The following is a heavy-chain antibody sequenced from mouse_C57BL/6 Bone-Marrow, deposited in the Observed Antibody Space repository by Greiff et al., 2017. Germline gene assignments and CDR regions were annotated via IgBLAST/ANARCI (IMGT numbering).Heavy chain of an antibody. Sequence: QVQLQQSGAELARPVASVQMSCTASGYTFTSYTMHWVKQRPGPGLEWIVYINPSSGYTKYNQKFKDTATLTADNSSSTAYMQLSSLTAEDSVVYYCARRGPWFAYWGQGTLVTVSA. V-gene: IGHV1-4*01. D-gene: IGHD1-1*02. CDR3: ARRGPWFAY. CDR2: INPSSGYT. J-gene: IGHJ3*01. CDR1: GYTFTSYT.